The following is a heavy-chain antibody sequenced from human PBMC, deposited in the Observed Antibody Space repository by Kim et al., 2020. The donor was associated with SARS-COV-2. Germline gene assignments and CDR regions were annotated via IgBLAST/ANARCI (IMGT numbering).Heavy chain of an antibody. CDR3: ARNAYYNGLDV. V-gene: IGHV3-7*01. CDR1: EFSFRNYW. CDR2: IKKDGSEN. J-gene: IGHJ6*02. Sequence: GGYLRLSCVASEFSFRNYWMAWVRQASGKGLEWVATIKKDGSENYYADSVKGRFTISRDNANNSMNLQMSSLRVEDTAVYYCARNAYYNGLDVWGQGTTVTVS.